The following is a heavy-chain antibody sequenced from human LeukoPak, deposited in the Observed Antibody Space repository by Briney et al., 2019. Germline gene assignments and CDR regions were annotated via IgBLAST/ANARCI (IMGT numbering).Heavy chain of an antibody. CDR3: ARVEYRYYYDSSGSPLGGMDV. J-gene: IGHJ6*02. Sequence: GGSLRLSCAASGFTFSNYWMIWVRQAPGKGLEWVGNIKQDGSEKRYADSVRGRFSISRDNAKNSLYLQMNSLRAEDTAVYYCARVEYRYYYDSSGSPLGGMDVWGQGTTVTVSS. V-gene: IGHV3-7*02. CDR2: IKQDGSEK. CDR1: GFTFSNYW. D-gene: IGHD3-22*01.